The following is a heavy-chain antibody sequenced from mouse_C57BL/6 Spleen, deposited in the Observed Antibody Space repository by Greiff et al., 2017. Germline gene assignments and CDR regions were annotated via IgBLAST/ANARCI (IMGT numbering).Heavy chain of an antibody. CDR2: ISSGGSYT. J-gene: IGHJ1*03. V-gene: IGHV5-6*01. D-gene: IGHD1-1*01. CDR3: ARTPIYGSSYNWYFDV. Sequence: EVKLMESGGDLVKPGGSLKLSCAASGFTFSSYGMSWVRQTPDKRLEWVATISSGGSYTYYPDSVKGRFTISRDNAKNTLYLQMSSLKSEDTAMYYCARTPIYGSSYNWYFDVWGTGTTVTVSS. CDR1: GFTFSSYG.